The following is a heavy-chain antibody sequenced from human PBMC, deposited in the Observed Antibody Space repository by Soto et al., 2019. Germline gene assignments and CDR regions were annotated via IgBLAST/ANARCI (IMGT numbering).Heavy chain of an antibody. D-gene: IGHD4-17*01. CDR2: ISGHNGNT. Sequence: ASVKVSCKASGYTFTSYGISWVRQAPGQGPEWMGWISGHNGNTNHPQSLQGRVTMTTDTSRNTAYMELRSLRSDDTAVYFCARCHRGLRCHLDSWGQGTLVTVSS. J-gene: IGHJ4*02. CDR3: ARCHRGLRCHLDS. V-gene: IGHV1-18*01. CDR1: GYTFTSYG.